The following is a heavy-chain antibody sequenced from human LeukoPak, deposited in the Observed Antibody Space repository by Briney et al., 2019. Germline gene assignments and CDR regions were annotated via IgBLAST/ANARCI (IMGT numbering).Heavy chain of an antibody. J-gene: IGHJ4*02. V-gene: IGHV3-33*01. CDR3: AGGDLRLGELLDY. D-gene: IGHD3-16*01. CDR2: IWYDGSNK. CDR1: GFTFSSYG. Sequence: GRSLRLSCAASGFTFSSYGMHWVRQAPGKGLEWVAVIWYDGSNKYYADSEKGRFTISRDNSKNTLYLQMNSLRAEDTAVYYCAGGDLRLGELLDYWGQGTLVTVSS.